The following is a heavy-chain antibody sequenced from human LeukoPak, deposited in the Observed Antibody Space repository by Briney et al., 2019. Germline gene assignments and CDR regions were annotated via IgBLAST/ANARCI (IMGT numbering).Heavy chain of an antibody. D-gene: IGHD3-10*01. CDR3: ASNTMVRGVPIDY. V-gene: IGHV3-7*01. J-gene: IGHJ4*02. CDR1: SYW. CDR2: IKQEGSEK. Sequence: SYWMSWVRQAPGKGREWVANIKQEGSEKYYGDSVKGGLTISRDNAKNSLYRKMNRVRAEDTAVYYCASNTMVRGVPIDYWGQGTLVTVSS.